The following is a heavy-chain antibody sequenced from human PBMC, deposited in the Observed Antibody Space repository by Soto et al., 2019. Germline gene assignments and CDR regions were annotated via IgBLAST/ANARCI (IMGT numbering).Heavy chain of an antibody. V-gene: IGHV4-34*01. J-gene: IGHJ4*02. CDR2: INHSGST. CDR1: GGSFSGYY. Sequence: SETLSLTCAVYGGSFSGYYWSWIRQPPGKGLEWIGEINHSGSTNYNPSLKSRVTISVDTSKNQFSLKLSSVTAADTAVYYCARARNYGDYVRYYFDYWGQGTLVTVSS. CDR3: ARARNYGDYVRYYFDY. D-gene: IGHD4-17*01.